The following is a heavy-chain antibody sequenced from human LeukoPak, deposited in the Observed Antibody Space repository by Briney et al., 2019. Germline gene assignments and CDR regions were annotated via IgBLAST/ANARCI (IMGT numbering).Heavy chain of an antibody. V-gene: IGHV4-59*12. Sequence: SETLSLTCSVSGGSISGDYWSWIRQPPGEGLEWIAFIHYSGGTNYSPSLKSRATISVDTSKNQFSLKLSSVTAADTAVYYCARVAIIAAAGNAFDIWGQGTMVTVSS. J-gene: IGHJ3*02. CDR2: IHYSGGT. D-gene: IGHD6-13*01. CDR3: ARVAIIAAAGNAFDI. CDR1: GGSISGDY.